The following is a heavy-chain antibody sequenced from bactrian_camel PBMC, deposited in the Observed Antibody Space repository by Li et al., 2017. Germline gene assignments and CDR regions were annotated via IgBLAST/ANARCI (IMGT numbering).Heavy chain of an antibody. D-gene: IGHD2*01. V-gene: IGHV3S10*01. J-gene: IGHJ6*01. CDR3: VRIDEPVTYCSPGYLRGVFGY. CDR2: IYSDGGT. CDR1: GFTFSSSY. Sequence: VQLVESGGGLVQPGGSLRLSCAASGFTFSSSYMSWVRQAPGKGLEWVSSIYSDGGTSYADSVKGRFTISKDNAKKTVFLQMFNLRPEDTAMYRCVRIDEPVTYCSPGYLRGVFGYWGQGTQVTVS.